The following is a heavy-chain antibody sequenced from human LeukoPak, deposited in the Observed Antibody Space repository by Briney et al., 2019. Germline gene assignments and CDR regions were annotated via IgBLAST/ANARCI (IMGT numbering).Heavy chain of an antibody. D-gene: IGHD4-17*01. V-gene: IGHV1-46*01. CDR2: INPSGGST. Sequence: GSSVKVSCKASGYTFTSYYMHWVRQAPGQGLEWMGIINPSGGSTSYAQKFQGRVTMTRDTSTSTVYMELSSLRSEDTAVYYCARDPRPTVRKEDAFDIWGQGTMVTVSS. CDR3: ARDPRPTVRKEDAFDI. J-gene: IGHJ3*02. CDR1: GYTFTSYY.